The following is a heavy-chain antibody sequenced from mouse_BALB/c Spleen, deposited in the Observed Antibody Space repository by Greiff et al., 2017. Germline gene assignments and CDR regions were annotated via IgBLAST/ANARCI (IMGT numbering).Heavy chain of an antibody. D-gene: IGHD1-2*01. J-gene: IGHJ4*01. CDR3: ARSDYGHYYAMDY. CDR1: GFTFSSFG. CDR2: ISSGSSTI. V-gene: IGHV5-17*02. Sequence: EVQRVESGGGLVQPGGSRKLSCAASGFTFSSFGMHWVRQAPEKGLEWVAYISSGSSTIYYADTVKGRFTISRDNPKNTLFLQMTSLRSEDTAMYYCARSDYGHYYAMDYWGQGTSVTVSS.